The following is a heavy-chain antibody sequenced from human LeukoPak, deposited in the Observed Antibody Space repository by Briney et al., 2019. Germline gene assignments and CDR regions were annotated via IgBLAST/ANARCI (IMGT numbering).Heavy chain of an antibody. CDR2: ISYDGSNK. J-gene: IGHJ6*04. CDR3: AKDQVDCSGGSCYYYYYYYGMDV. V-gene: IGHV3-30*18. CDR1: GFSFSSYC. Sequence: GRSVRLSCAGTGFSFSSYCMHWVREAPGKGLEWVAVISYDGSNKYYADSVKGRFTISRDNSKNTLYLQMNSLRAEDTAVYYCAKDQVDCSGGSCYYYYYYYGMDVWGKGTTVTVSS. D-gene: IGHD2-15*01.